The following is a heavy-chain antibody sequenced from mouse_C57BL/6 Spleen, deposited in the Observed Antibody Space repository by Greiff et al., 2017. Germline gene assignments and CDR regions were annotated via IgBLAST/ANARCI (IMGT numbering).Heavy chain of an antibody. CDR1: GYTFTAYT. CDR3: ARREGGLLRSYAMNY. Sequence: VQLQQSGAELVKPGASVQLSCKASGYTFTAYTIHWVKQRSGQGLEWIGWFYPGSGSIKYNEKFKDKATLTADKSSSTVYMELSRLTSEDSAVYFCARREGGLLRSYAMNYWGQGTSGTVSS. D-gene: IGHD1-1*01. CDR2: FYPGSGSI. J-gene: IGHJ4*01. V-gene: IGHV1-62-2*01.